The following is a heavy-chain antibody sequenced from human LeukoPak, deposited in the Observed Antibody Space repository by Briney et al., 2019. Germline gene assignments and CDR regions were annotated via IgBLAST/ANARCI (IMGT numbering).Heavy chain of an antibody. CDR3: ARGIWGYNWNCVAI. Sequence: SETLSLTCDVSGGSITGYYWTWIRQPLGKGLEWIGYIYYSGTTNYNPSLKSRLTISVDTPKNQFSLKLTSVTPADTAVYYCARGIWGYNWNCVAIWGLGTLVTVSS. J-gene: IGHJ4*02. D-gene: IGHD1-7*01. CDR1: GGSITGYY. V-gene: IGHV4-59*01. CDR2: IYYSGTT.